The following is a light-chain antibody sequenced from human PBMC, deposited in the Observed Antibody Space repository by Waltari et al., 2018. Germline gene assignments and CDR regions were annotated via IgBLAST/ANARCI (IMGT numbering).Light chain of an antibody. CDR2: RNN. CDR3: VAWDDSLNGPV. Sequence: QSVLTQPPSASGTPGQRVAISGPGGQLNIGSTYVTWYHQFPGTAPKLLLHRNNQRLSGVPDRFSGAKTDTSASLAISGLRSEDEAEYYCVAWDDSLNGPVFGGGTKLTVL. CDR1: QLNIGSTY. J-gene: IGLJ3*02. V-gene: IGLV1-47*01.